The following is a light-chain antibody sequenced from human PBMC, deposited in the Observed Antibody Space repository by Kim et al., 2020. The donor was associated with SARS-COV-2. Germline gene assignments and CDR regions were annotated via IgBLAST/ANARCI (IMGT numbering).Light chain of an antibody. CDR3: QQYNDWWT. V-gene: IGKV3-15*01. J-gene: IGKJ1*01. Sequence: SVSPGESATRSCRASQTINSNLAWYQEKPGQAPRLLIYDASTRATGIPARFSGSGSGTEFTLTISDLQSEDVAVYYCQQYNDWWTFGQGTKVDIK. CDR2: DAS. CDR1: QTINSN.